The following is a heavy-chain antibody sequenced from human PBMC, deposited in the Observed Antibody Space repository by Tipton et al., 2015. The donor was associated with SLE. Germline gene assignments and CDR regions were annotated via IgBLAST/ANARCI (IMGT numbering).Heavy chain of an antibody. V-gene: IGHV3-49*03. D-gene: IGHD3-10*01. Sequence: VQLVQSGGGVVQPGRSLRLSCAASGFTFSDYYMSWIRQTPGKGLEWVGFIRSKAYGGTTEYAASVKGRFTISRDDSKSIAYLQMNSLKTEDTAVYYCTRGILWFGSKSLRYYFDYWGQGTLVTVSS. CDR1: GFTFSDYY. CDR3: TRGILWFGSKSLRYYFDY. CDR2: IRSKAYGGTT. J-gene: IGHJ4*02.